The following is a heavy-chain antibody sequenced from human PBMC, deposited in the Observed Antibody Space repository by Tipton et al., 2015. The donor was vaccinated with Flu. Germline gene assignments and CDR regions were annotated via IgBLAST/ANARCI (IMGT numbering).Heavy chain of an antibody. CDR1: GYSISSGYY. CDR2: IYHTGST. CDR3: ARACGSGGNRWFDP. J-gene: IGHJ5*02. V-gene: IGHV4-38-2*02. Sequence: TLSLTCIVSGYSISSGYYWGWIRQPPGKGLGWIGSIYHTGSTYYNPSLKSRVTISVDTSKNQFSLKLSSVTAADTAVYYCARACGSGGNRWFDPWGQGALVTVSS. D-gene: IGHD2-15*01.